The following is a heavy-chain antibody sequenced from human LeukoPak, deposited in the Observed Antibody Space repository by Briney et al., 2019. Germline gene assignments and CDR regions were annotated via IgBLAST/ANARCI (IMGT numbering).Heavy chain of an antibody. Sequence: GGSLRLSCAASGFAFNTYWMSWVRQAPGKGLEWVANIKQDGSEKYYVDSVKGRFTISRDNAKNSLYLQMNSLRAEDTAVYYCASYNYYDSSGQIDYWGQGTLVTVSS. D-gene: IGHD3-22*01. CDR3: ASYNYYDSSGQIDY. CDR1: GFAFNTYW. J-gene: IGHJ4*02. CDR2: IKQDGSEK. V-gene: IGHV3-7*01.